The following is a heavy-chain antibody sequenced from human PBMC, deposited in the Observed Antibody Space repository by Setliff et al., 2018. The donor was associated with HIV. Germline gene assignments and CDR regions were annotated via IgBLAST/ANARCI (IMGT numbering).Heavy chain of an antibody. J-gene: IGHJ4*02. CDR3: VRHITNPRWAYFDY. Sequence: GESLKISCKGSGYSFTTYWIGWVRQMPGKGLEWMGIIYPYDSDTVYSPSFQGQVTISVDNSISTTFLQWSSLRASDTAIYFCVRHITNPRWAYFDYWGQGTPVTVSS. V-gene: IGHV5-51*01. D-gene: IGHD1-20*01. CDR1: GYSFTTYW. CDR2: IYPYDSDT.